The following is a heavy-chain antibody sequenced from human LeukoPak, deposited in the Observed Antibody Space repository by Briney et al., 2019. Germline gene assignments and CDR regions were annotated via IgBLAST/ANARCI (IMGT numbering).Heavy chain of an antibody. CDR1: GFTFSDYA. V-gene: IGHV3-64*01. CDR2: ISSNGGSI. J-gene: IGHJ4*02. CDR3: ARDTLGGGEDANSAVYYFDY. D-gene: IGHD3-10*01. Sequence: GGSLRLSCAASGFTFSDYAIHWVRQAPGKGLGYVSAISSNGGSIHYANCVKGRFTTSRDTGKNSLDLQLNSLRPGATAVYYCARDTLGGGEDANSAVYYFDYWGQGPVVTVSS.